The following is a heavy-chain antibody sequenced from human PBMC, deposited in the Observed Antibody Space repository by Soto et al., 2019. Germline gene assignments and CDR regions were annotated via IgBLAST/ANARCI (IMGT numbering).Heavy chain of an antibody. J-gene: IGHJ4*02. Sequence: PGEFVKISCKCSEYRLLHYGVAWVRTLPGKGLEWMGIIYPGDSNTRYNPSFEGHVTISVDKSVNTAYLQWTTLKASDTAMYYCARTSMHCTDVGCYFYWGQGTQVTVSS. CDR3: ARTSMHCTDVGCYFY. CDR2: IYPGDSNT. D-gene: IGHD2-15*01. V-gene: IGHV5-51*01. CDR1: EYRLLHYG.